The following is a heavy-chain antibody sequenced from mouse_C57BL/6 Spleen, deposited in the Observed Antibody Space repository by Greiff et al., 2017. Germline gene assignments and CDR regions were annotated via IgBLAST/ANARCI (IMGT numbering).Heavy chain of an antibody. CDR2: IDPDTGGT. CDR1: GYTFTDYE. V-gene: IGHV1-15*01. D-gene: IGHD2-4*01. CDR3: ARAAVLPDEYDWDY. J-gene: IGHJ4*01. Sequence: QVQLQQSGAELVRPGASVTLSCKASGYTFTDYEMPWVKQTPVHGLEWIGAIDPDTGGTAYNQKFKGKATLTADKSSSTAYLELSSLTSEDTAIYYCARAAVLPDEYDWDYWGQGTTVTVSS.